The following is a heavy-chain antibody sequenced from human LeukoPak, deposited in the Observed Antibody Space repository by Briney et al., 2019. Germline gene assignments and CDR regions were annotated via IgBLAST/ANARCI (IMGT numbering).Heavy chain of an antibody. CDR2: ISSSSSSYI. CDR1: GFTFSSYS. J-gene: IGHJ1*01. CDR3: ARRIAVAGTRYFQH. Sequence: GGSLRLSCAASGFTFSSYSMNWVRQAPGKGLEWVSSISSSSSSYIYYADSVKGRFTISRDNAKNSLYLQMNSLRAEDTAVYYCARRIAVAGTRYFQHWGQGTLVTVPS. V-gene: IGHV3-21*01. D-gene: IGHD6-19*01.